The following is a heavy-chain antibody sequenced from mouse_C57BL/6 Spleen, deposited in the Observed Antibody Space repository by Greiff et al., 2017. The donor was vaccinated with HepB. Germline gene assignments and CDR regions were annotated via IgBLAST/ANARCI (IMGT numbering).Heavy chain of an antibody. CDR2: IYPGSGST. V-gene: IGHV1-55*01. CDR3: ARKSTYSNYDYYAMDY. Sequence: QVQLQQPGAELVKPGASVKMSCKASGYTFTSYWITWVKQRPGQGLEWIGDIYPGSGSTNYNEKFKSKATLTVDTSSSTAYMQLSSLTSEDSAVYYCARKSTYSNYDYYAMDYWGQGTSVTVSS. CDR1: GYTFTSYW. D-gene: IGHD2-5*01. J-gene: IGHJ4*01.